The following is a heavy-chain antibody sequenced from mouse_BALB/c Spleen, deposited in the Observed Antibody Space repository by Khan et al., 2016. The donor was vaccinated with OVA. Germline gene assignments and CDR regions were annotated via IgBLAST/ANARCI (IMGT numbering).Heavy chain of an antibody. CDR2: INLSNPYT. Sequence: QVQLQQSGAELARPGASVKMSCKASGYTFTSYSMHWIKQRPGQGLEWIGNINLSNPYTTYNQKFKDKATLTADKSSSTAYMQLSSLTSEDSAVYYCSRDFHYYGSRGALDYWGQGTSVTVSS. D-gene: IGHD1-1*01. CDR3: SRDFHYYGSRGALDY. V-gene: IGHV1-4*01. CDR1: GYTFTSYS. J-gene: IGHJ4*01.